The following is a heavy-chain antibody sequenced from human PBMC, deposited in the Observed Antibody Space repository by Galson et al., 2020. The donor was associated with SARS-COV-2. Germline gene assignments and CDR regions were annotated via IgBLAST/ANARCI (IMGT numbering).Heavy chain of an antibody. Sequence: GGSLRLSCAASGFTFSSSAMHWVRQAQGKGLEWVAIISYDGTTGYNSDSVKGRFTISRDISKNTLYLQMSRLRPEDTGVYYCARERDDHTSSWYDYWGQGTLVTVSP. CDR2: ISYDGTTG. D-gene: IGHD2-2*01. J-gene: IGHJ4*02. CDR1: GFTFSSSA. V-gene: IGHV3-30*04. CDR3: ARERDDHTSSWYDY.